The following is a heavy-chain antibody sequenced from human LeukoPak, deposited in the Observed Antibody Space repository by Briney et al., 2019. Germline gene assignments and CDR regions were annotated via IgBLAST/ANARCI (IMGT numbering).Heavy chain of an antibody. Sequence: PGGSLRLSCAASGFIFSNYGIHWVRQAPGKGLEWVAFIGHGRNNEYYADSVKGRFTISRDNSKNSLYLQMTSLRVEDTAVYYCAKSRAPTAAPDAFHIWGQGTMVTVSS. D-gene: IGHD1-14*01. CDR1: GFIFSNYG. CDR3: AKSRAPTAAPDAFHI. CDR2: IGHGRNNE. J-gene: IGHJ3*02. V-gene: IGHV3-30*02.